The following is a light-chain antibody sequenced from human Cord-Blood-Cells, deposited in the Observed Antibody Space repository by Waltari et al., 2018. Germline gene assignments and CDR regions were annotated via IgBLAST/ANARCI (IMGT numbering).Light chain of an antibody. J-gene: IGLJ2*01. CDR1: SSYVGGYNY. CDR2: DVS. V-gene: IGLV2-14*01. Sequence: QSAMTQPASVSGSPGQSITISCPGTSSYVGGYNYVSWYQQHPGKAPKLLIYDVSNRPSGVSNRFPGSKSRNSASLTISGLQAEDEADYYCSSYTSSSTVVFGGGTKLTVL. CDR3: SSYTSSSTVV.